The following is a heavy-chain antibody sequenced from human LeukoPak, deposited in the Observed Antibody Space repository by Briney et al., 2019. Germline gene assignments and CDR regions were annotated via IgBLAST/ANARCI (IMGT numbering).Heavy chain of an antibody. D-gene: IGHD3-16*02. CDR3: ARIYPALFDN. CDR1: GYSISSGYY. V-gene: IGHV4-4*07. J-gene: IGHJ4*02. CDR2: IYSSGST. Sequence: PSETLSLTCTVSGYSISSGYYWGWIRPPAGKGLEWIGRIYSSGSTNYNPSLKSRVTMSVDTSKNQFSLKLSSVTAADTAVYYCARIYPALFDNWGQGTLVTVSS.